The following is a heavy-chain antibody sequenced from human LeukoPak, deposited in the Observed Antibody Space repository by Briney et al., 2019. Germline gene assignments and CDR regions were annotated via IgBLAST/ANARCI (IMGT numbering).Heavy chain of an antibody. CDR3: ARVVTTVTTSRINWFDP. CDR2: IYYSGST. Sequence: SETLSLTCTVSGGSISSGGYYWGWIRQPPGKGLEWIGGIYYSGSTYYNPSLKSRVTISVDTSKNQFSLKLSSVTAADTAVYYCARVVTTVTTSRINWFDPWGQGTLVTVSS. CDR1: GGSISSGGYY. J-gene: IGHJ5*02. D-gene: IGHD4-17*01. V-gene: IGHV4-39*07.